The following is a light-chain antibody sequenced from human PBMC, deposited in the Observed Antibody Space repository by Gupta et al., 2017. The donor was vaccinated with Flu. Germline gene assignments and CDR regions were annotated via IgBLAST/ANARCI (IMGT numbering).Light chain of an antibody. CDR1: QSVNNN. Sequence: ETVMTQSPATLSVSPGEKVTLSCRASQSVNNNLAWYQQKPGQAPRLLIYFASTRDSGVPARFSGSGYGTEFALTISSRESEDFAVYYCQQYENWPPWTFGQGTKVEVK. CDR2: FAS. J-gene: IGKJ1*01. CDR3: QQYENWPPWT. V-gene: IGKV3-15*01.